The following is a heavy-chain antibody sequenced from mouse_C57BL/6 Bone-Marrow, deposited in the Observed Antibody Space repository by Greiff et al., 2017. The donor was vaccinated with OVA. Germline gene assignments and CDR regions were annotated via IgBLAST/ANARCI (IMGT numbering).Heavy chain of an antibody. CDR1: GYTFTSYW. V-gene: IGHV1-50*01. CDR3: ASQGYYDRYYFDY. J-gene: IGHJ2*01. D-gene: IGHD2-4*01. CDR2: IDPSDSYT. Sequence: QVQLQQPGAELVKPGASVKLSCKASGYTFTSYWMQWVKQRPGQGLEWIGEIDPSDSYTNYNKKFKGKATLTVDTSSSTAYMQLSSLTSEDSAVYYCASQGYYDRYYFDYWGQGTTLTVSS.